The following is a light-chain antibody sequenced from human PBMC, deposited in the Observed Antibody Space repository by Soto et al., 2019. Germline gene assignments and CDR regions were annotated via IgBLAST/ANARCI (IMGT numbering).Light chain of an antibody. Sequence: QSALTQPASVSGSPGQSITISCTGTSSDVGGYNYVSWYQQHPGKAPKLMIYDVSNRPSGVSNRFSGSKSGNTASLTISGLQAEDEADYYCSSYTSSITLVVFGGWTKVTVL. CDR2: DVS. CDR3: SSYTSSITLVV. J-gene: IGLJ2*01. V-gene: IGLV2-14*01. CDR1: SSDVGGYNY.